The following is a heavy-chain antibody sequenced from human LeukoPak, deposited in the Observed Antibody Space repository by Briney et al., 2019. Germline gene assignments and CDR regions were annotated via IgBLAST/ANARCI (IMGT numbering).Heavy chain of an antibody. CDR2: IYYSGST. Sequence: PSETLSLTCTVSGGSISSYYWSWIRQPPGKGLEWIAYIYYSGSTNYNPSLKSRVTMSVDTSKNQFSLKLSSVTAADTAVYYCARHARERIAVAGDYYCYHMDVWGRGTTVTVSS. D-gene: IGHD6-19*01. CDR1: GGSISSYY. J-gene: IGHJ6*03. V-gene: IGHV4-59*08. CDR3: ARHARERIAVAGDYYCYHMDV.